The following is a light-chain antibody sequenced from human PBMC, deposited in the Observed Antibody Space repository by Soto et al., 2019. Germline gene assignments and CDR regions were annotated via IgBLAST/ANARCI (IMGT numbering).Light chain of an antibody. V-gene: IGKV1-5*01. CDR1: QSVSYW. CDR3: QHYNTYSKA. CDR2: DGS. J-gene: IGKJ1*01. Sequence: DIQITQSPSTLSRSVGARGTITCRASQSVSYWLAWYQQKPGKAPNLLIYDGSTLASGVPPRFSGGGFGTEFTLNISSMQADDSAIYYCQHYNTYSKALGHGTKVDIK.